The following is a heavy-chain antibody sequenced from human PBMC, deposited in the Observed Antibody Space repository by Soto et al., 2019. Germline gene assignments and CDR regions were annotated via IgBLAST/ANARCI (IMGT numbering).Heavy chain of an antibody. Sequence: ASVKVSCKASGYTFTSYYMHWVRQAPGQGLEWMGIINPSGGSTSYAQKFQGRATMTRDTSTSTVYMELSSLRSEDTAVYYCARDGIVVVPAAKEYYYYYMDVWGKGTTVTVSS. CDR3: ARDGIVVVPAAKEYYYYYMDV. CDR2: INPSGGST. CDR1: GYTFTSYY. J-gene: IGHJ6*03. D-gene: IGHD2-2*01. V-gene: IGHV1-46*03.